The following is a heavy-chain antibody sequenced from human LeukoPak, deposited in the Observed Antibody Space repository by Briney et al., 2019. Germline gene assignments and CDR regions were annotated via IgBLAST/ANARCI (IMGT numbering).Heavy chain of an antibody. Sequence: ASVKVSCKASGYTFTSYGISWVRQAPGQGLEWMGWISAYNGNTNYAQKLQGRVTMTTDTSTSTAYMELSSLRSEDTAVYYCASPDSSGYYNDAFDIWGQGTMVTVSS. CDR1: GYTFTSYG. CDR3: ASPDSSGYYNDAFDI. J-gene: IGHJ3*02. CDR2: ISAYNGNT. D-gene: IGHD3-22*01. V-gene: IGHV1-18*01.